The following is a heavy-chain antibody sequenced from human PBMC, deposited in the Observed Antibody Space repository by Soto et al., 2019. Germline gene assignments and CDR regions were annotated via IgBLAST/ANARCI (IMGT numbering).Heavy chain of an antibody. Sequence: KESGPTLVKPTQTLTLTCSFSGFSLSTTGLAVDWIRQPPGKALEWLAFIYWDDDKRDRPSLESRLTVTKDTSKNQVFLTMTHLDPIDTATYFCAHRKAGTGWRTASFDYWGQGTLVTVSS. CDR3: AHRKAGTGWRTASFDY. D-gene: IGHD6-19*01. CDR2: IYWDDDK. CDR1: GFSLSTTGLA. V-gene: IGHV2-5*02. J-gene: IGHJ4*02.